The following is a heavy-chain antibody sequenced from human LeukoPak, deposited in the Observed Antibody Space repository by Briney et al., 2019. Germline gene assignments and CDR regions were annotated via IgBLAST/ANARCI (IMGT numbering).Heavy chain of an antibody. CDR1: GFTVSSNY. J-gene: IGHJ5*02. Sequence: GGSLRLSCAASGFTVSSNYMSWVRQAPGKGLEWVSVIYSGGSTYYADSVKGRFTISRANSKNTLYLQMNSLRAEDTAVYYCARETGTMVRGDMYNWFDPWGQGTLVTVSP. CDR2: IYSGGST. D-gene: IGHD3-10*01. CDR3: ARETGTMVRGDMYNWFDP. V-gene: IGHV3-53*01.